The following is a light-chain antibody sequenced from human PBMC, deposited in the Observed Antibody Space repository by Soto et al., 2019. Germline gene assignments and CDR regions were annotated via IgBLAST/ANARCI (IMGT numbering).Light chain of an antibody. J-gene: IGKJ4*01. CDR1: QSISSK. V-gene: IGKV3-15*01. CDR3: QQRGDLIVT. Sequence: EIKMAQSPDTLSVSPGERATLSCRASQSISSKLAWYQQRPGQAPRLLIYGASTRATGVPVRFRGGGSGTDFTLTISNLEPGDSGIYYCQQRGDLIVTFGGGTKVEI. CDR2: GAS.